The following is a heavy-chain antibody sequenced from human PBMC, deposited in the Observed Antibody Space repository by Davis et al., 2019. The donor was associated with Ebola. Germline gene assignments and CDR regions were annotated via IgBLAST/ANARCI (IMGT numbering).Heavy chain of an antibody. J-gene: IGHJ6*03. CDR3: ARGLVVVPAAPQDSYYYYMDV. CDR1: GGSFGGYY. D-gene: IGHD2-2*01. CDR2: INHSGST. V-gene: IGHV4-34*01. Sequence: SETLSLTCAVYGGSFGGYYWSWIRQPPGKGLEWIGEINHSGSTNYNPSLKSRVTISVDTSKNQFSLKLSSVTAADTAVYYCARGLVVVPAAPQDSYYYYMDVWGKGTTVTVSS.